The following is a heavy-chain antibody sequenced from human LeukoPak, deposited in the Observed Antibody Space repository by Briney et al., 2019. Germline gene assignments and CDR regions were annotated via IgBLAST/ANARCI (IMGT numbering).Heavy chain of an antibody. CDR2: IDTDGSST. Sequence: GGSLRLSCAASGYTFSSYWVHWVRQAPGKGLVWVSRIDTDGSSTTYADSVKGRFTISRDNAKNTLYLQMNSLRDEDTAIYYCTRGGTTFDYWGQGTLVSVSS. CDR3: TRGGTTFDY. CDR1: GYTFSSYW. V-gene: IGHV3-74*01. D-gene: IGHD1-1*01. J-gene: IGHJ4*02.